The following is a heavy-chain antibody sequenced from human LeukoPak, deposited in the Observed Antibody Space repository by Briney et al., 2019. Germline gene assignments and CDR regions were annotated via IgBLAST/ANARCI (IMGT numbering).Heavy chain of an antibody. Sequence: GGSLRLSCAASGFTFSNAWMSWVRQAPGKGLEWVGRIKSKTDGGTTDYAAPVKGRFTISRDDSKNTLYLQMNSLKIEDTAVYYCTAMSGSYYGGSADYWGQGTLVTVSS. CDR1: GFTFSNAW. D-gene: IGHD1-26*01. CDR3: TAMSGSYYGGSADY. V-gene: IGHV3-15*01. CDR2: IKSKTDGGTT. J-gene: IGHJ4*02.